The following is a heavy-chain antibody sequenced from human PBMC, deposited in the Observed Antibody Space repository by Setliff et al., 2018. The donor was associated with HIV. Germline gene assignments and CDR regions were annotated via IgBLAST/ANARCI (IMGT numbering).Heavy chain of an antibody. Sequence: ASVKVSCKASGHTYNAYGITWVRQAPGQGLEWMGWISAHYGSTKYAQTLQGRVTMTTDTSTNTAYMELRSLRSDDTAVYYCAREGLLVTTVGGAYWYHGMDVWGQGTTVTVSS. D-gene: IGHD4-4*01. CDR1: GHTYNAYG. CDR3: AREGLLVTTVGGAYWYHGMDV. V-gene: IGHV1-18*01. CDR2: ISAHYGST. J-gene: IGHJ6*02.